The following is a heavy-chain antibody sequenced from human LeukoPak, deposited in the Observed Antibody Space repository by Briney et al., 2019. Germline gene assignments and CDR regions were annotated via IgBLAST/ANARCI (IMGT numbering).Heavy chain of an antibody. CDR3: ARQMYLGGMDV. D-gene: IGHD2-8*01. CDR1: GGSISSYY. Sequence: KSSETLSLTCTVSGGSISSYYWSWIRQPPGKGLEWIGYNYNSGSTNYNPSLNSRVTISVDTSKNQFSLKLSSVTAADTAVYYCARQMYLGGMDVWGQGATVTVSS. V-gene: IGHV4-59*08. CDR2: NYNSGST. J-gene: IGHJ6*02.